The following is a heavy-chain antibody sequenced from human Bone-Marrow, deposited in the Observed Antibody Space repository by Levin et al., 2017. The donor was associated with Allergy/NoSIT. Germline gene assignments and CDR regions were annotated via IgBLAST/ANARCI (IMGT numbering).Heavy chain of an antibody. J-gene: IGHJ4*02. Sequence: GSLRLSCTVSGGSISSSHYYWGWLRQTPGKGLEWIGTIYYSGGSYYNPSLKSRVTISVDTSKNQLSLKLSSVTAADTAVYYCARATAGGFSCSGGSCYQYYFDYWGQGTLVTVSS. CDR2: IYYSGGS. CDR3: ARATAGGFSCSGGSCYQYYFDY. CDR1: GGSISSSHYY. D-gene: IGHD2-15*01. V-gene: IGHV4-39*01.